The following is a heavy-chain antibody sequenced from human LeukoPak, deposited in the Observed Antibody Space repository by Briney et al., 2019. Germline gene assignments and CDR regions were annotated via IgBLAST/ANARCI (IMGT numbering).Heavy chain of an antibody. V-gene: IGHV4-59*08. CDR1: GGSIGLYY. J-gene: IGHJ6*02. CDR3: ARHQHAGREHYYGIDV. CDR2: IFHTGST. Sequence: SETLSLTCTVSGGSIGLYYWAWIRQPPGKGLEWIGYIFHTGSTNYNPSLKSRLTISVDTSRNQFSLRLSSVTAADTAVYYCARHQHAGREHYYGIDVWGQGTTVTVSS. D-gene: IGHD1-26*01.